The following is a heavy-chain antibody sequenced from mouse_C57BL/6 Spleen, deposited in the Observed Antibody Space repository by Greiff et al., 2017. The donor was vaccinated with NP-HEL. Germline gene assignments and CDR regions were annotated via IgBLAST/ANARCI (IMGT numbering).Heavy chain of an antibody. CDR1: GFTFSDYY. CDR3: ARETGPGYYAMDY. Sequence: EVKLEESEGGLVQPGSSMKLSCTASGFTFSDYYMAWVRQVPEKGLEWVANINYDGSSTYYLDSLKSRFIISRDNAKNILYLQMSSLKSEDTATYYCARETGPGYYAMDYWGQGTSVTVSS. V-gene: IGHV5-16*01. D-gene: IGHD4-1*01. CDR2: INYDGSST. J-gene: IGHJ4*01.